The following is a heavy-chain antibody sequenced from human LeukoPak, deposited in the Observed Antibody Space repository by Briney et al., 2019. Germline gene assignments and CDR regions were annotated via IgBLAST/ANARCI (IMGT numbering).Heavy chain of an antibody. V-gene: IGHV4-4*02. Sequence: SGTLSLTCAVSGGSISSSNWWSWVRQPPGKGLEWIGEIYHSGSTNYNPSLKSRVTISVDKSKNQFSLKLSSVTAADTAVYYCARAAGYCSSTSCYTDDAFDIWGQGTMVTVSS. CDR1: GGSISSSNW. CDR3: ARAAGYCSSTSCYTDDAFDI. CDR2: IYHSGST. D-gene: IGHD2-2*02. J-gene: IGHJ3*02.